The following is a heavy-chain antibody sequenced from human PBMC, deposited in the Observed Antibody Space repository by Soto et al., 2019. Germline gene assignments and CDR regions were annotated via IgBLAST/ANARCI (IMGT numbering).Heavy chain of an antibody. Sequence: QVQLVQSGAEVKKPGSSVKVSCKASGGTFSSYTISWVRQAPGQGLEWMGRIIPILGIANYAQKFQGRVTITADKSTSTAYMELSSLRSEDTAVYYCAGELELPEAYLDYWCQGTLVTVSS. V-gene: IGHV1-69*08. J-gene: IGHJ4*02. D-gene: IGHD1-7*01. CDR2: IIPILGIA. CDR1: GGTFSSYT. CDR3: AGELELPEAYLDY.